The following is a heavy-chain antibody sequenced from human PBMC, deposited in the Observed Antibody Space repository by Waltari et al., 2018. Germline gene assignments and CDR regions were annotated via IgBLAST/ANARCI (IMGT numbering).Heavy chain of an antibody. D-gene: IGHD2-2*01. CDR3: ARHDLVVPAATTPTHFDY. J-gene: IGHJ4*02. CDR2: IYYSGST. V-gene: IGHV4-59*08. Sequence: QVQLQESGPGLVKPSETLSLTCTVSGGSISSYYWSWIRQRPGKGLEWIGYIYYSGSTNYNPSLKSRVTISVDTSKNQFSLKLSSVTAADTAVYYCARHDLVVPAATTPTHFDYWGQGTLVTVSS. CDR1: GGSISSYY.